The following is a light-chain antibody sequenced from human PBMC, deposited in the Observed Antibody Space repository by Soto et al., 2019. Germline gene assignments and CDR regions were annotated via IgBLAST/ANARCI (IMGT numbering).Light chain of an antibody. CDR3: QQSYSTPG. CDR2: AAS. J-gene: IGKJ3*01. Sequence: DILMTQSPSSLSASVGDRVTITCRASQSISSYLNWYQQKPGKAPKLLIYAASSLQSGVPSRFSGSGSGTDFTLTISSLQPEDFATYYCQQSYSTPGFGPGTKVDIK. V-gene: IGKV1-39*01. CDR1: QSISSY.